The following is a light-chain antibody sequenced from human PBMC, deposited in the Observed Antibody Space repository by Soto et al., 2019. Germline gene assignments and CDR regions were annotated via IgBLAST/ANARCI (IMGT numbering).Light chain of an antibody. CDR1: ESVSGSY. CDR3: QQYGRT. Sequence: EIVLTQSPATLSLSPGARATLSCRASESVSGSYIAWYQQKPGQSPRLLIYGASNRAPGIPDRFSGSGSGTEFTLTISRLEPEDFAMYYCQQYGRTFGPGTKVEIK. V-gene: IGKV3-20*01. J-gene: IGKJ1*01. CDR2: GAS.